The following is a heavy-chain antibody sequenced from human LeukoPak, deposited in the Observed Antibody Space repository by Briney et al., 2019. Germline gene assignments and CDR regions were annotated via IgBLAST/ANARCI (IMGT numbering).Heavy chain of an antibody. J-gene: IGHJ1*01. Sequence: SETLSLTCAVYGGSFSGHYWSWIRQPPGKGLEWIGEINHSGSTNYNPSLKSRVTISVDTSKNQFSLKLSSVTAADTAVYYCARTYSSNWAQYFQHWGQGNLVSGSS. CDR3: ARTYSSNWAQYFQH. D-gene: IGHD6-13*01. CDR2: INHSGST. V-gene: IGHV4-34*01. CDR1: GGSFSGHY.